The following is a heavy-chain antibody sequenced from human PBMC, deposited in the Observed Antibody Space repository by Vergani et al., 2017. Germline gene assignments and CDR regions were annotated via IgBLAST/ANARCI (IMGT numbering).Heavy chain of an antibody. Sequence: EVELLESGGGLAQPGGSLRSSCSASGLRFTTYTMSWFRQAPGKGLEGFSVIKSDGRTSYAESVRGGFTISRDTSRNAVYLQMNILRVEDTGVYYCTRSECSGSTCYGHYFDLWGHGILVTVSS. CDR1: GLRFTTYT. J-gene: IGHJ4*01. D-gene: IGHD2-15*01. CDR3: TRSECSGSTCYGHYFDL. V-gene: IGHV3-66*02. CDR2: IKSDGRT.